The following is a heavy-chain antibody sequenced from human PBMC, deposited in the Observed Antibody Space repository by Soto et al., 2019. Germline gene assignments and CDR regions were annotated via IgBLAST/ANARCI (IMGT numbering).Heavy chain of an antibody. Sequence: ASVKVSCKASGYTFTSYAMHWVRQAPGQRLEWMGWINAGNGNTKYSQKFQGRVTITRDTSASTAYMELSSLRSEDTAVYYCARDRGAPNWFDPWGQGTLVTVSS. V-gene: IGHV1-3*01. J-gene: IGHJ5*02. CDR3: ARDRGAPNWFDP. CDR1: GYTFTSYA. D-gene: IGHD3-10*01. CDR2: INAGNGNT.